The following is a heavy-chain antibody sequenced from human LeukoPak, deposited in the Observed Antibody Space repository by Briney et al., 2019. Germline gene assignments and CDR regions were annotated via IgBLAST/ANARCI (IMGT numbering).Heavy chain of an antibody. CDR2: ISGSGGST. D-gene: IGHD3-22*01. V-gene: IGHV3-23*01. CDR3: AKNPKETSGYYSYFDY. CDR1: GFAFSSYA. Sequence: GGSLRLSCAASGFAFSSYAMSWVRQAPGKGLEWVSAISGSGGSTYYADSVKGRFTISRDNSKNTLYLQMNSLRAEDTAVYYCAKNPKETSGYYSYFDYWGQGTLVTVSS. J-gene: IGHJ4*02.